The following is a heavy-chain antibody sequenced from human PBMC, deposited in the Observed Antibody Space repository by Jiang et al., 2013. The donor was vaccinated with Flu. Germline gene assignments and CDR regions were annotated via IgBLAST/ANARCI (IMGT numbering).Heavy chain of an antibody. J-gene: IGHJ6*04. CDR1: GYTFTSYG. CDR2: ISAYNGNT. Sequence: SGAEVKKPGASVKVSCKASGYTFTSYGISWVRQAPGQGLEWMGWISAYNGNTNYAQKLQGRVTMTTDTSTSTAYMELRSLRSDDTAVYYCARDDYGDYGLVYYYGMDVWGKGPRSPSPQ. V-gene: IGHV1-18*01. D-gene: IGHD4-17*01. CDR3: ARDDYGDYGLVYYYGMDV.